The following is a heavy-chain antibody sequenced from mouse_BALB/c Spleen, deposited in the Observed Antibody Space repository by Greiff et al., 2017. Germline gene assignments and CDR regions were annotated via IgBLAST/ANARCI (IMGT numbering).Heavy chain of an antibody. Sequence: EVQVVESGGGLVKPGGSLKLSCAASGFTFSSYAMSWVRQSPEKRLEWVAEISSGGSYTYYPDTVTGRFTISRDNAKNTLYLEMSSLRSEDTAMYYCARHAYYGNPMDYWGQGTSVTVSS. CDR3: ARHAYYGNPMDY. V-gene: IGHV5-9-4*01. CDR1: GFTFSSYA. CDR2: ISSGGSYT. J-gene: IGHJ4*01. D-gene: IGHD2-10*01.